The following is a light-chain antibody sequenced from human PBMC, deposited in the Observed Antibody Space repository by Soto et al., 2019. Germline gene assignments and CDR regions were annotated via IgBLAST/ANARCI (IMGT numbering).Light chain of an antibody. CDR2: GAS. J-gene: IGKJ5*01. CDR3: QQYGTSPRP. V-gene: IGKV3-15*01. CDR1: QSVSSN. Sequence: VITQSPATLSVSPGERATLSCRASQSVSSNLAWYQQKPGQAPRLLIYGASTRATGIPDRFSGSGSGTDFTLTITSLEPEDFAVYYCQQYGTSPRPFGQGTRLEIK.